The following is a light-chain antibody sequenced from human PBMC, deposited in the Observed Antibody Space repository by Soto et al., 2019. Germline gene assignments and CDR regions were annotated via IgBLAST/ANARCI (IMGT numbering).Light chain of an antibody. V-gene: IGKV3-20*01. J-gene: IGKJ4*02. CDR3: QQYHSWPA. Sequence: EIVLTQSPGTLSLSPGERATLSCRASQSISSSYLAWYQQKPGQAPGLLIYGASRRATGIPDRFIGSGSGTDFTLTISRLEPEDFALYYCQQYHSWPAFGRGTKVEIK. CDR1: QSISSSY. CDR2: GAS.